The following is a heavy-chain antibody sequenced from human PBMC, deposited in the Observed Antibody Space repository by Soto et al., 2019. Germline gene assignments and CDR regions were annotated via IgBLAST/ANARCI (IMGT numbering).Heavy chain of an antibody. Sequence: PGWSLRLSCVTSGFTFDDYVMHWARLPPGKGLEWVSSISWNSGKIHYADSVKGRFTISRDNARNSVYLQMDSLRVEDTAVYYCVKDRYAYTQGFDYWGQGTLVTVSS. J-gene: IGHJ4*01. CDR3: VKDRYAYTQGFDY. V-gene: IGHV3-9*01. CDR1: GFTFDDYV. CDR2: ISWNSGKI. D-gene: IGHD2-2*01.